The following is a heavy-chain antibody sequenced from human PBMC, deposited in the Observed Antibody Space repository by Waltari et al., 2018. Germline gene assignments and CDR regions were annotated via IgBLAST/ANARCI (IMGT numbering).Heavy chain of an antibody. V-gene: IGHV1-8*03. CDR1: GYTFTSYD. CDR3: ARGGTAAGTGTGY. CDR2: MNPNSGNT. Sequence: QVQLVQSGAEVKKPGASVKVSCKASGYTFTSYDINWVRQATGQELEWIGWMNPNSGNTGYAQKFQGRVTITRNTSISTAYMELRRLGAEDTAVYYGARGGTAAGTGTGYWGQGTLVTVSS. D-gene: IGHD6-13*01. J-gene: IGHJ4*02.